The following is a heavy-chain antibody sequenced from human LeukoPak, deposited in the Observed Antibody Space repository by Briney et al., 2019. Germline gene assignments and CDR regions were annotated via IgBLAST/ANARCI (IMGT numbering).Heavy chain of an antibody. D-gene: IGHD4-11*01. CDR1: GFTFSHYA. CDR3: AKDAQRGFDYSNSLES. V-gene: IGHV3-33*06. CDR2: IWSDGSDK. Sequence: GGSLRLSCVTSGFTFSHYAMHWVRQAPGKGLEWVGVIWSDGSDKYYGDSVKGRFTISRDNAKKTVYLQMNSLRVEETAVYYCAKDAQRGFDYSNSLESWGQGALVTVSS. J-gene: IGHJ4*02.